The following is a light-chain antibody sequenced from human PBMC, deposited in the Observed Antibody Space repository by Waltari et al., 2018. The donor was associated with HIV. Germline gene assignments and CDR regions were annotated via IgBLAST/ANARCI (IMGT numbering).Light chain of an antibody. CDR2: GAS. J-gene: IGKJ3*01. CDR3: LQYYNWPFT. Sequence: EVVMTQSPATLSVSPGERATVSGRASQKRGQPPRLLIYGASTRATGIPGRFSGGGSGTEFTLTISSLQSEDFAVYYCLQYYNWPFTFGPGTKVEIK. V-gene: IGKV3-15*01. CDR1: Q.